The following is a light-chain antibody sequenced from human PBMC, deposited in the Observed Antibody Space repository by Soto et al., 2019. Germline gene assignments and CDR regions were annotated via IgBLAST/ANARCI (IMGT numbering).Light chain of an antibody. CDR2: DAS. J-gene: IGKJ5*01. Sequence: IVLTQSPGTLSLSPGERATLSCRASQSVSSSYLAWYQQKPGQAPRLLIYDASNRATGIPARFSGSGSGTDFTLTISSLEPEDFAVDYCQQRSNWPITFGQGTRLEIK. CDR3: QQRSNWPIT. CDR1: QSVSSSY. V-gene: IGKV3D-20*02.